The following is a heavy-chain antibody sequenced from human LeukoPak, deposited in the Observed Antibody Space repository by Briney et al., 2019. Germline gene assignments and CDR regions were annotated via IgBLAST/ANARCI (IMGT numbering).Heavy chain of an antibody. J-gene: IGHJ4*02. CDR2: IYPNNGAT. D-gene: IGHD3-10*01. CDR1: GYTFSGTGQY. CDR3: ARDGPAQMVDFDY. Sequence: GDSVKVSCKASGYTFSGTGQYLYWLRQAPGQGLECMGWIYPNNGATAYAQQFQGRVAMTRDTAINTAYMQLSSLRPDDTAVYYCARDGPAQMVDFDYWGQGALVTVSS. V-gene: IGHV1-2*02.